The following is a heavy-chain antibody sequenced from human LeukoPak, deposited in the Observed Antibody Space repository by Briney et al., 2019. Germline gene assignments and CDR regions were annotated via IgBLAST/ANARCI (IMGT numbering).Heavy chain of an antibody. CDR2: IYYSGTI. CDR3: ARDRELAALDP. CDR1: GDSLRTSTYY. V-gene: IGHV4-39*07. Sequence: SEALSLTCTVSGDSLRTSTYYWGWIRQPPGKGLEWIGGIYYSGTIYYNPSLKSRLTISADTSKNHFSLNLSSVTAADTAVYYCARDRELAALDPWGQGTLVIVTS. D-gene: IGHD6-13*01. J-gene: IGHJ5*02.